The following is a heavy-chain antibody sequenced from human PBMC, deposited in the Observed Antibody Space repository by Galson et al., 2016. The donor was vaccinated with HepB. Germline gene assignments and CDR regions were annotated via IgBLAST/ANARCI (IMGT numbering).Heavy chain of an antibody. CDR2: MNPNSGNT. Sequence: SVKVSCKAFGYTFSNYDTVWVRQASGQGLEWMAWMNPNSGNTGYAPNFKGRLTLTRDTSISTAYMELSGLRSEDTAVYYCTRGVTVTTLIEYWGQGTLVTVSS. CDR3: TRGVTVTTLIEY. D-gene: IGHD1-7*01. CDR1: GYTFSNYD. V-gene: IGHV1-8*01. J-gene: IGHJ4*02.